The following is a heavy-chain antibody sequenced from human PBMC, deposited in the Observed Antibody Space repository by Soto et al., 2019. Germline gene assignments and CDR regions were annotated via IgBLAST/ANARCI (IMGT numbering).Heavy chain of an antibody. V-gene: IGHV5-10-1*01. CDR3: ARRALYCSSTICNYFDF. CDR1: GYNFTNYW. J-gene: IGHJ4*02. CDR2: IDPSDSYT. D-gene: IGHD2-2*01. Sequence: GESLKISCHVSGYNFTNYWISWVRQMPGKGLEWMGRIDPSDSYTNYSPSFQGHVTISADKSISTAYLQWSSLKASDTAMYYCARRALYCSSTICNYFDFWGQGTQVTVSS.